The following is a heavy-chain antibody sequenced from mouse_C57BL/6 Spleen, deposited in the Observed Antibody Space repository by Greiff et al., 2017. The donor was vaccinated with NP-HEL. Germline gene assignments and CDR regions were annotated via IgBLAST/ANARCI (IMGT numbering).Heavy chain of an antibody. CDR1: GFSLTSYG. J-gene: IGHJ4*01. D-gene: IGHD2-4*01. Sequence: VKLVESGPGLVAPSQSLSITCTVSGFSLTSYGVHWVRQPPGKGLEWLVVIWSDGSTTYNSALNSSLSIRKDNSKSHFFLKMNSPQTDDTAKYYCARRDDYDNYYAMDYWGQGTSVTVSS. V-gene: IGHV2-6*03. CDR3: ARRDDYDNYYAMDY. CDR2: IWSDGST.